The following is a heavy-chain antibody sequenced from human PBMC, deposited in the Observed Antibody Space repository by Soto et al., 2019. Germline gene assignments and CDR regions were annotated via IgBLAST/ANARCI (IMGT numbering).Heavy chain of an antibody. V-gene: IGHV3-64*01. CDR1: GFTLSGYA. CDR3: ARRDRPDFYYLDV. CDR2: ISSNGVGT. Sequence: EVQLAESGGGLAQPGGSLRLSCAASGFTLSGYAMDWVRQAPGKGLEYVSGISSNGVGTYYASSVQGRFTISRDNSKTTVYLQMDSRRTEDMAVYYGARRDRPDFYYLDVWGKRTTVTV. D-gene: IGHD6-6*01. J-gene: IGHJ6*03.